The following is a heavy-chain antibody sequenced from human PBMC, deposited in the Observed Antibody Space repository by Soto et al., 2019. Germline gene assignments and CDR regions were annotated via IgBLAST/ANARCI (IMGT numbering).Heavy chain of an antibody. J-gene: IGHJ6*02. Sequence: QVQLVESGGGLVKPGGSLRLSCAASGFTFSDYYMSWIRQAPGKGLEWVSYISSSSSYTNYADSVKGRFTISRDNAKNLLYLQMNSLRAEDTAVYYCARYCSSTSCYTRRGGYYGMDVWGQGTTVTVSS. CDR3: ARYCSSTSCYTRRGGYYGMDV. CDR1: GFTFSDYY. CDR2: ISSSSSYT. D-gene: IGHD2-2*02. V-gene: IGHV3-11*06.